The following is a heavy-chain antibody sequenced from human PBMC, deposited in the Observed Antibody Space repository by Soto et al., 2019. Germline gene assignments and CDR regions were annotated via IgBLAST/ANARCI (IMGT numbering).Heavy chain of an antibody. CDR3: ARDRDYYDSSGYYSAYNWFDP. CDR1: GFTFSSYA. V-gene: IGHV3-30-3*01. J-gene: IGHJ5*02. Sequence: QVQLVESGGGVVQPGRSLRLSCAASGFTFSSYAMHWVRQAPGKGLEWVAVISYDGSNKYYADSVKGRFTISRDNSKNTLYLQMNRLRAEDTAVYYCARDRDYYDSSGYYSAYNWFDPWGQGTLVTVSS. D-gene: IGHD3-22*01. CDR2: ISYDGSNK.